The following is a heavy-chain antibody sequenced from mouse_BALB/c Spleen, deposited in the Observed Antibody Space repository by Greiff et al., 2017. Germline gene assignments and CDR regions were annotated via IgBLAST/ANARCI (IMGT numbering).Heavy chain of an antibody. CDR3: ARGTDGYYTSWFAY. V-gene: IGHV1-9*01. CDR1: GYTFSSYL. CDR2: ILPGSGST. Sequence: QVQLQQSGAELMKPGASVKISCKATGYTFSSYLIEWVKQRPGHGLEWIGEILPGSGSTNYNEKFKGKATFTADTSSNTAYMQLSSLTSEDSAVYYCARGTDGYYTSWFAYWGQGTLVTVSA. D-gene: IGHD2-3*01. J-gene: IGHJ3*01.